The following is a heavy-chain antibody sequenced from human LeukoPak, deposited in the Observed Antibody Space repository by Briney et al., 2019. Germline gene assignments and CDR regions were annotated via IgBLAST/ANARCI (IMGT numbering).Heavy chain of an antibody. V-gene: IGHV3-7*05. D-gene: IGHD2-15*01. CDR2: IKEDGSEK. J-gene: IGHJ4*02. CDR3: ARMTGGLWDY. CDR1: GFTFSTYW. Sequence: AGSLRLSCAASGFTFSTYWMSWLRQAPGKGLDWVANIKEDGSEKYYVDSVEGRFTISRDNAKNSLSLQLNSLRAEDTAVYYCARMTGGLWDYWGQGTLVTVSS.